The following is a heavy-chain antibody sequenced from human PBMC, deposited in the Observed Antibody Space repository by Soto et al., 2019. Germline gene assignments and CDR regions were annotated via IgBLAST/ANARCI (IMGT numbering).Heavy chain of an antibody. D-gene: IGHD3-16*01. CDR1: GYTLTELS. CDR3: ATMITFGGVETPFDY. CDR2: FDPEDGET. J-gene: IGHJ4*02. Sequence: GASVKVSCKVSGYTLTELSMHWVRQAPGKGLEWMGGFDPEDGETIYAQKFQGRVTMTEDTSTDTAYMELSSLRSEDTAEYYCATMITFGGVETPFDYWGQGTLVTVSA. V-gene: IGHV1-24*01.